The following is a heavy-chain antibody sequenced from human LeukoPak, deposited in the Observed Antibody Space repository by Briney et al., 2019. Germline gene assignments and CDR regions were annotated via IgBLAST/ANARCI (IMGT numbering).Heavy chain of an antibody. D-gene: IGHD6-19*01. CDR1: GYTFTGYY. CDR2: INPNSGGT. V-gene: IGHV1-2*02. J-gene: IGHJ3*02. Sequence: APVKVSCKASGYTFTGYYMHWVRQAPGQGLEWMGWINPNSGGTNYAQKFQGRVTMTRDTSISTAYMELSRLRSDDTAVYYCARAEAVANNAFDIWGQGTMVTVSS. CDR3: ARAEAVANNAFDI.